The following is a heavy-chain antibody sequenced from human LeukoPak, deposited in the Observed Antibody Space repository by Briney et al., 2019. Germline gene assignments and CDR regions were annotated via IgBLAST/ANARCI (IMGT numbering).Heavy chain of an antibody. Sequence: SGPTLVKPTRTLTLTCTFSGFSFSTSAAGVGWIRQPPGKALEWLALISWDDTKHYSPSLKSRLTITKDTSKNQVVLIMTNMDPVDTATYYCAHRSRGYGYGIDYWGQGALVTVSS. D-gene: IGHD5-18*01. CDR2: ISWDDTK. V-gene: IGHV2-5*02. J-gene: IGHJ4*02. CDR3: AHRSRGYGYGIDY. CDR1: GFSFSTSAAG.